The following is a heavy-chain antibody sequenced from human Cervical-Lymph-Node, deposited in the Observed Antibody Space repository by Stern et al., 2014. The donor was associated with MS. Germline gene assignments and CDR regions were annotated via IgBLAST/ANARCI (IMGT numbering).Heavy chain of an antibody. V-gene: IGHV1-18*01. CDR1: GYTFTSYG. J-gene: IGHJ5*02. D-gene: IGHD6-19*01. CDR2: ISGYNDDT. Sequence: QVQLVESGAEVKKPGASVKVSCKASGYTFTSYGISWVRQAPGQGLEWMGWISGYNDDTNYVEKFQGRVTMTTDTSTSTAYLELRSLRSDDTDVYYCARDPHIAVAGTGGGFDPWGQGTLVTVSS. CDR3: ARDPHIAVAGTGGGFDP.